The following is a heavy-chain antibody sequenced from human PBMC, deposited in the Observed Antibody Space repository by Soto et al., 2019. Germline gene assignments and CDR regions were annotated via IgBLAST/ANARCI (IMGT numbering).Heavy chain of an antibody. V-gene: IGHV1-24*01. D-gene: IGHD1-26*01. CDR1: GYTLTELS. Sequence: PSVKVSCKVSGYTLTELSMHWVRQAPGKGLEWMGGFDPEDGETIYAQKFQGRVTMTEDTSTDTAYMELSSLRSEDTAVYYCASPKHDQWELLYFDYWGQGTLVTVSS. CDR3: ASPKHDQWELLYFDY. CDR2: FDPEDGET. J-gene: IGHJ4*02.